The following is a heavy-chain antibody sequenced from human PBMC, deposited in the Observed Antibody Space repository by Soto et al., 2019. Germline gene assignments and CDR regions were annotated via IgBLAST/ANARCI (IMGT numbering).Heavy chain of an antibody. D-gene: IGHD2-2*01. CDR2: ISGSGGST. CDR3: AKNRAECSSTSCSDAFDI. CDR1: EFTFSSYS. Sequence: GGSMILSCAASEFTFSSYSMSWVRQAPGKGLEWVSAISGSGGSTYYADSVKGRFTISRDNSKNTLYLQMNSLRAEDTAVYYCAKNRAECSSTSCSDAFDIWGQGTMVTVSS. J-gene: IGHJ3*02. V-gene: IGHV3-23*01.